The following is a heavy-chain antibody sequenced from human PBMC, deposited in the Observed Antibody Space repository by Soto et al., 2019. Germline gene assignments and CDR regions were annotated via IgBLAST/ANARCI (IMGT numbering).Heavy chain of an antibody. CDR3: AREEESSGWHLGGLGLNYYMDV. CDR2: ISAYNGNT. CDR1: GYTFTSYG. Sequence: GASVKVSCKASGYTFTSYGISWVRQAPGQGLEWMGWISAYNGNTNYAQKLQGRVTMTTDTSTSTAYMELRSLRSDDTAVYYCAREEESSGWHLGGLGLNYYMDVWGKGTTVTVSS. D-gene: IGHD6-19*01. V-gene: IGHV1-18*01. J-gene: IGHJ6*03.